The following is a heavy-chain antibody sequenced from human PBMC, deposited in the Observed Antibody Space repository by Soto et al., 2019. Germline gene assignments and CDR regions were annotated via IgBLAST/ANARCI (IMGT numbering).Heavy chain of an antibody. V-gene: IGHV1-46*01. J-gene: IGHJ4*02. CDR1: GFTFTRYY. Sequence: QVQLVQSGAEVKKPGASVKLSCKASGFTFTRYYIHWLRQAPGQGLEWMGTINPSGVTTSYAQKFQGRVTMTRDTSTSTVYMDLSSLRSEDTAVYFCARDGWFGEVPFFDYWGQGTLVTVSS. CDR3: ARDGWFGEVPFFDY. CDR2: INPSGVTT. D-gene: IGHD3-10*01.